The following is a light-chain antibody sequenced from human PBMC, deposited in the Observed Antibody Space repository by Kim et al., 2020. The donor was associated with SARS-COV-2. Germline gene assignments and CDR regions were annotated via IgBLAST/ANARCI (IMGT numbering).Light chain of an antibody. CDR2: GVS. CDR1: EHIGDW. CDR3: QQANTFPPT. Sequence: ASGGDRVTITCRASEHIGDWLAWYQQKPGKAPKILIYGVSRLESGVPSRFSGSGSETDFTLTISSLQPEDFATYFCQQANTFPPTFGGGTKVDIK. V-gene: IGKV1-12*01. J-gene: IGKJ4*01.